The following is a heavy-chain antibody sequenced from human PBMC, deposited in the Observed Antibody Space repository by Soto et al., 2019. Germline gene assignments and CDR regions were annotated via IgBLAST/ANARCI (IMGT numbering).Heavy chain of an antibody. Sequence: EVQLVESGGGLVQPGRSLRLSCAASGFTFDDYAMHWVRQAPGKGLEWVSGISWNSGSIGYADSVKGRFTISRDNAKNSLYLQMNSLRAEDTALYYCAKDVSYSGYDTMDYWGQGTLSPSPQ. V-gene: IGHV3-9*01. J-gene: IGHJ4*02. CDR2: ISWNSGSI. CDR3: AKDVSYSGYDTMDY. D-gene: IGHD5-12*01. CDR1: GFTFDDYA.